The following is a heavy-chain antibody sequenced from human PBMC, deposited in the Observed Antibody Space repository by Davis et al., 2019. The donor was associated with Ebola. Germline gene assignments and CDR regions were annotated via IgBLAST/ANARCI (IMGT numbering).Heavy chain of an antibody. V-gene: IGHV3-23*01. CDR1: GFTFTNYW. D-gene: IGHD2-8*01. CDR3: ARLSYPRDY. CDR2: ISGSGGST. Sequence: GASLKISCAASGFTFTNYWMHWVRQAPGKGLEWVSAISGSGGSTYYADSVKGRFTISRDNSKNTLYLQMNSLRAEDTAVYYCARLSYPRDYWGQGTLVTVSS. J-gene: IGHJ4*02.